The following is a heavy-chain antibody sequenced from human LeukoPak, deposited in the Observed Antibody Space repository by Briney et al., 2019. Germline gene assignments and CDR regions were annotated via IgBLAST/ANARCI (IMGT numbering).Heavy chain of an antibody. CDR3: AKELNRYYCDSSGLDY. CDR2: MNPNSGNT. D-gene: IGHD3-22*01. CDR1: GYTFTSYD. V-gene: IGHV1-8*03. Sequence: GASVKVSCKASGYTFTSYDINWVRQATGQGLEWMGWMNPNSGNTGYAQKFQGRVTITRNTSISTAYMELSSLRSEDTAVYYCAKELNRYYCDSSGLDYWGQGTLVTVSS. J-gene: IGHJ4*02.